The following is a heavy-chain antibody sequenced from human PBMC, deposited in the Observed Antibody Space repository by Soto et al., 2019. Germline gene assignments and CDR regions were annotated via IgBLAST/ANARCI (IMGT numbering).Heavy chain of an antibody. CDR3: ARGSSGFYDY. Sequence: GESLKISCNGSGYSFANYCSAWGRQMPGKGLEWMGIFYSGDTDTRYSPSFQGQVVISGDKSINTAYLQWTSLKASDTAMYYCARGSSGFYDYWGQGTLVTVSS. J-gene: IGHJ1*01. D-gene: IGHD6-19*01. V-gene: IGHV5-51*01. CDR1: GYSFANYC. CDR2: FYSGDTDT.